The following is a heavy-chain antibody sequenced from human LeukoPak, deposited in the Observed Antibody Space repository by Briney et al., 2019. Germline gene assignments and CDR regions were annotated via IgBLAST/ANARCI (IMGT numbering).Heavy chain of an antibody. Sequence: SDTLSLTCTVSGGSISSYYWRWIRQPPGKGLEWIGYIYYTGSTNYNPSLKSRVTISVDTSKNEFSLKVSSVTAADTAVYFCARQVPGRDAFDIWGEGTMVPVSS. CDR3: ARQVPGRDAFDI. D-gene: IGHD2-2*01. CDR1: GGSISSYY. J-gene: IGHJ3*02. CDR2: IYYTGST. V-gene: IGHV4-59*08.